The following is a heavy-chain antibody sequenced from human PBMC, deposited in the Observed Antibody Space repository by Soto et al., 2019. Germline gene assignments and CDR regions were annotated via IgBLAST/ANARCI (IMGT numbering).Heavy chain of an antibody. CDR3: ATGRGSYYTALDY. V-gene: IGHV3-23*01. D-gene: IGHD1-26*01. CDR1: GFTFSSFA. CDR2: ISASGANT. Sequence: GSLRLSCAGSGFTFSSFAMAWVRQAPGKGLEWVSIISASGANTDYADSVKGRFTVSRDNSKTTVYLEMNSLRAEDTAIYYCATGRGSYYTALDYWGQGALVTVSS. J-gene: IGHJ4*02.